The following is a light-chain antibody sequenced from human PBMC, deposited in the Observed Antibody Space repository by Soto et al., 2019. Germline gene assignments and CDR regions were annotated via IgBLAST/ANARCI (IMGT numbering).Light chain of an antibody. CDR1: KSVSSN. CDR2: GAS. CDR3: QQYDKWPLT. Sequence: EIVMTQSPATLSVSPGERATLSCRASKSVSSNLAWYQQKPGQAPRFLIYGASTRATGIPARFSGSGSGTELTLTISSLQSEDFAVYYRQQYDKWPLTFGGGTKVDI. J-gene: IGKJ4*01. V-gene: IGKV3-15*01.